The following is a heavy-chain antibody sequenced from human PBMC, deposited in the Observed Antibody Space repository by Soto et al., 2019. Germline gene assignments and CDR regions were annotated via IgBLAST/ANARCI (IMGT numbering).Heavy chain of an antibody. V-gene: IGHV3-23*01. CDR3: AKAASMTIRDGFDH. CDR2: ISGSGSNP. D-gene: IGHD4-17*01. J-gene: IGHJ4*02. CDR1: GFTFSSYA. Sequence: EVQVLESGGGLVQPGGSLRLSCAASGFTFSSYAMSWVRQAPGQGLEWVSAISGSGSNPYYADSVKGRFTISRDNSKNTLYLQMHSVRGEDTALYYCAKAASMTIRDGFDHWGQGTLVTVSS.